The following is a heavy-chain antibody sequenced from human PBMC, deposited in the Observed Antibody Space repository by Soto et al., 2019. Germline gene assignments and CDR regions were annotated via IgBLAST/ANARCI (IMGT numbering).Heavy chain of an antibody. Sequence: QITLKESGPTLVKPTQTLTLTCTFSGFSFSTSGVGVGWIRRPPGKALEWLALIYWDDDKRYSPSLKSRLTITRDTSKNQVVLTMTIMDPVDTATYYCPQRVAVAGFIGYWGQGTLVTVSS. D-gene: IGHD6-19*01. J-gene: IGHJ4*02. V-gene: IGHV2-5*02. CDR2: IYWDDDK. CDR3: PQRVAVAGFIGY. CDR1: GFSFSTSGVG.